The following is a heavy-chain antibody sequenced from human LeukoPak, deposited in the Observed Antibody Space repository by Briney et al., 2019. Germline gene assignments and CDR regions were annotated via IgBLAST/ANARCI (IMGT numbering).Heavy chain of an antibody. CDR2: ISASGDNT. V-gene: IGHV3-23*01. J-gene: IGHJ4*02. CDR1: GFSFSSYA. D-gene: IGHD6-19*01. Sequence: GGSLRLSCAASGFSFSSYAMSWVRQAPGKGLEWVSCISASGDNTYYAESVKGRFTISRDNSKNTLFLQMNSLRAEDTAVFYCAKRSGYTTGWFFDCWGQGTLVTVSS. CDR3: AKRSGYTTGWFFDC.